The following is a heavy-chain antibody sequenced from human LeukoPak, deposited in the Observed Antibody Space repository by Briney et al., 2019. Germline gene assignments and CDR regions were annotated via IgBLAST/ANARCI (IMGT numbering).Heavy chain of an antibody. CDR3: AILSPAAGTDY. CDR2: IYYSGST. CDR1: GGSTSSYY. D-gene: IGHD6-13*01. V-gene: IGHV4-59*08. Sequence: SETLSLTCTVSGGSTSSYYWSWIRQPPGKGLEWIGYIYYSGSTNYNPSLKSRVTISVDTSKNQFSLKLSSVTAADTAVYYCAILSPAAGTDYWGQGTLVTVSS. J-gene: IGHJ4*02.